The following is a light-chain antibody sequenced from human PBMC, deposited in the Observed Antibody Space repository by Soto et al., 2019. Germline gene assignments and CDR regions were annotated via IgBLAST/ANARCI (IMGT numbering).Light chain of an antibody. Sequence: IQITQSPSTLPASVGDRFTVTCGASQSIRSWLAWYQEKPGKAPKLLIYKASLLETGVPSRFSGSGSGTEFTLTISSLQTDDFGTYYCQQYNSHPWTFGQGTKVDIK. CDR1: QSIRSW. V-gene: IGKV1-5*03. CDR3: QQYNSHPWT. CDR2: KAS. J-gene: IGKJ1*01.